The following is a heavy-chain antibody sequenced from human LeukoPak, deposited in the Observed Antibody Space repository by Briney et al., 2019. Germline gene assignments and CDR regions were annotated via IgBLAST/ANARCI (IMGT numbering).Heavy chain of an antibody. CDR2: VNAGNGDT. D-gene: IGHD3-22*01. Sequence: GASVKVSRKASGYIFTSYAMHWVRQAPGQRLEWMGWVNAGNGDTKYSQKFQGRVTITRDTSASTAYMELSSLRPEDTAVYYCARDMLDYYDSSGYYPPFDYWGQGTLVTVSS. J-gene: IGHJ4*02. V-gene: IGHV1-3*01. CDR3: ARDMLDYYDSSGYYPPFDY. CDR1: GYIFTSYA.